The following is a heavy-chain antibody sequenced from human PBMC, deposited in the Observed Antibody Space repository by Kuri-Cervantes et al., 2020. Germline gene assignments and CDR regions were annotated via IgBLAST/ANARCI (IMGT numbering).Heavy chain of an antibody. CDR3: ARAQGGIFFPYYGMDV. J-gene: IGHJ6*02. V-gene: IGHV1-2*04. Sequence: ASVKVSCKASGYTFTGHYMHWVRQAPGQGLEWMGWINPNSGGTNYAQKFQGWVTMTRDTSISTAYMELSRLRSDDTAVYYCARAQGGIFFPYYGMDVWGQGTTVTVSS. CDR1: GYTFTGHY. CDR2: INPNSGGT. D-gene: IGHD3-9*01.